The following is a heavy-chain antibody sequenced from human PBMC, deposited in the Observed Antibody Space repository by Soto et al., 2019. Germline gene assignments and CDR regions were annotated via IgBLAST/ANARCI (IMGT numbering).Heavy chain of an antibody. CDR2: LVPVFGTA. V-gene: IGHV1-69*06. Sequence: QVQLVQSGAEVKKPGSSVKVSCKASGGTFSSLAISWVRQAPGQGLEWMGGLVPVFGTANYAQKFQDRVTITADKSTSTSYMELSSLRSEDTAGYYCARSPGVFEYWGQGTLVTVSS. CDR3: ARSPGVFEY. J-gene: IGHJ4*02. D-gene: IGHD3-10*01. CDR1: GGTFSSLA.